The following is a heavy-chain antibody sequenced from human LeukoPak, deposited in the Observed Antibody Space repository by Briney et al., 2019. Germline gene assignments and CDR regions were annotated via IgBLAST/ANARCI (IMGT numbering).Heavy chain of an antibody. CDR1: GGSISSYY. J-gene: IGHJ5*02. Sequence: PSETLSLTRTVPGGSISSYYRNWLRQPPGKGLEWIGYIFYSGITNYNPSLKSRVTISVDTSKKQFSLKLTSVTAADTAVYYCARDSGSYPHWFAPWGQGTLVTVSS. CDR2: IFYSGIT. V-gene: IGHV4-59*01. D-gene: IGHD1-26*01. CDR3: ARDSGSYPHWFAP.